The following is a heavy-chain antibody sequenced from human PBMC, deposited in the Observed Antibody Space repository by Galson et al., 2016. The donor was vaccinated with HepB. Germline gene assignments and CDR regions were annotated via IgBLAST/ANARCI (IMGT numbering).Heavy chain of an antibody. CDR1: GFTFRNYW. J-gene: IGHJ3*02. V-gene: IGHV3-48*04. D-gene: IGHD5-18*01. Sequence: SLRLSCAASGFTFRNYWMSWVRQAPGKGLEWISYISSRSSTIYYADSVKGRFTISRDNAKNSLFLQMNSLRAEDTAVYYCVRGGDTVIGAAFDIWGQGTMVTVSS. CDR2: ISSRSSTI. CDR3: VRGGDTVIGAAFDI.